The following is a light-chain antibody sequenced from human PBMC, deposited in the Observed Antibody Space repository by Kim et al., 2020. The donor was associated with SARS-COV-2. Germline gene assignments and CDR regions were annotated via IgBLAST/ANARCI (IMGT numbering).Light chain of an antibody. V-gene: IGKV2-30*01. J-gene: IGKJ4*01. CDR2: KVS. CDR1: QSLVYSDGNTY. CDR3: MQGTHWVT. Sequence: DVVMTQSPLSLPVTLGQPASISCRSSQSLVYSDGNTYLNWFQQRPGQSPRRLIYKVSNRDSGVPDRFGGSGSGTDFTLKISRVEAEDVGVYYCMQGTHWVTFGGGTKVDIK.